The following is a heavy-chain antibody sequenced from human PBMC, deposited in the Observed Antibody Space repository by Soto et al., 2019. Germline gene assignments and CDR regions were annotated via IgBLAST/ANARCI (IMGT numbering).Heavy chain of an antibody. CDR3: AHMGITGTTPWFAP. V-gene: IGHV2-5*02. Sequence: SGPELGNHKQSVTVKCTFWAFSLSKKRVGVGWIRQPPGKALEWLALIYWDADKRYSPSLKSRLTITKDTSKTQVVLTMTNMNPMDTATFFCAHMGITGTTPWFAPWGQGTRVPVSS. CDR2: IYWDADK. D-gene: IGHD1-20*01. J-gene: IGHJ5*02. CDR1: AFSLSKKRVG.